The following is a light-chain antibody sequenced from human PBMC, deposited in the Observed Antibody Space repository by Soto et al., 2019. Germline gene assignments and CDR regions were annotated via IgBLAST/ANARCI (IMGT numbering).Light chain of an antibody. V-gene: IGLV2-14*01. J-gene: IGLJ2*01. Sequence: QSALTQPASVSGSPGQSITIYCTGTSSDVGGYNYVSWYQQHPGKAPKLMIYEVSNRPSGVSNRIAGYKSGNTASLTISGLPSADEADYYCSSYTRRRTLVVFGGGTKLTVL. CDR3: SSYTRRRTLVV. CDR1: SSDVGGYNY. CDR2: EVS.